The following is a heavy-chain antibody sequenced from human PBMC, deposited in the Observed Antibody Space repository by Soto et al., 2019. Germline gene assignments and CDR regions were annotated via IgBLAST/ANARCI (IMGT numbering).Heavy chain of an antibody. CDR1: GASISSGGYY. CDR3: ARRGSLRYFDY. Sequence: QVQLQESGPGLVKPSQTLSLTCTVSGASISSGGYYWSWIRQYPGKGLEWIGYIYYSGSTYYNPSLKSRVTISVDTSKNQFSLKLSSVTAADTAVYYCARRGSLRYFDYWGQGTLVTVSS. CDR2: IYYSGST. V-gene: IGHV4-31*03. D-gene: IGHD3-10*01. J-gene: IGHJ4*02.